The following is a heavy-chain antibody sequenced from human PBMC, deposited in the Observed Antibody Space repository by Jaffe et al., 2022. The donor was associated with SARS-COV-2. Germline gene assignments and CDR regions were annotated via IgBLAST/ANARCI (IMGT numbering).Heavy chain of an antibody. CDR3: ARENALHIIDY. CDR1: GGSISSYY. J-gene: IGHJ4*02. D-gene: IGHD2-21*01. Sequence: QVQLQESGPGLVKPSETLSLTCTVSGGSISSYYWSWIRQPPGKGLEWIGYIYYSGSTNYNPSLKSRVTISVDTSKNQFSLKLSSVTAADTAVYYCARENALHIIDYWGQGTLVTVSS. CDR2: IYYSGST. V-gene: IGHV4-59*01.